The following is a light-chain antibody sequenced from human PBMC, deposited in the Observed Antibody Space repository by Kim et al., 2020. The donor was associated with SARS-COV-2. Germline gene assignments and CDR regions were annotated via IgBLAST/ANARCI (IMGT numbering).Light chain of an antibody. Sequence: SYELTQPPSVSVAPGKTARITCGGNNIGSKSVHWYQQKPGQAPVLVIYYDSDRPSGIPERFSGSNSGNTATLTISRVEAGDEADYYCHVCDSSSDWVFGGGTQLTVL. CDR1: NIGSKS. CDR3: HVCDSSSDWV. CDR2: YDS. V-gene: IGLV3-21*04. J-gene: IGLJ3*02.